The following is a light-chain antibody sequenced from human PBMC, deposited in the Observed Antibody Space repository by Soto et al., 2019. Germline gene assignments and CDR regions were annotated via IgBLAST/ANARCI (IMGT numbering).Light chain of an antibody. J-gene: IGKJ1*01. V-gene: IGKV1-39*01. Sequence: IQLTQTPYSLSASVGDGVTITCLSSQNINAYVNWYQQKSGKAPEVLIYAASNLQSGVPPRFSGSGSGTEFALSITSLQPEDSATYYCQQSYSTPQTFGQGTKVDIK. CDR3: QQSYSTPQT. CDR1: QNINAY. CDR2: AAS.